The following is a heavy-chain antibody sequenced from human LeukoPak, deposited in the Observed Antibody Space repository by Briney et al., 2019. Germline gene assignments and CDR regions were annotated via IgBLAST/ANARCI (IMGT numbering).Heavy chain of an antibody. CDR2: ISSSGSTI. CDR3: AMATDSYQFDY. J-gene: IGHJ4*02. CDR1: GFTFSSYE. V-gene: IGHV3-48*03. Sequence: GGSLRLSCAASGFTFSSYEMKWVRQAPGKGLEWVSYISSSGSTIYYADSVKGRFTISRDNGKNSLYLQMNSLRAEDTAVYYCAMATDSYQFDYWGQGTLVTVSS. D-gene: IGHD5-24*01.